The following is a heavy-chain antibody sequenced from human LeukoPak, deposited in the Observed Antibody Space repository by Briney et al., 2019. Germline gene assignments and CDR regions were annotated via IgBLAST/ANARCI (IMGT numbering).Heavy chain of an antibody. V-gene: IGHV3-7*01. J-gene: IGHJ4*02. Sequence: PGGSLRLSRAASGFTFSGYWMTWVRQAPGKGLEWVANIKQDGSEQYYVDSVKGRFTISRDNAKNSLYLQMNSLRAEDTALYYCVRALWFGEAFFDFWGQGALVTVSS. CDR1: GFTFSGYW. D-gene: IGHD3-10*01. CDR2: IKQDGSEQ. CDR3: VRALWFGEAFFDF.